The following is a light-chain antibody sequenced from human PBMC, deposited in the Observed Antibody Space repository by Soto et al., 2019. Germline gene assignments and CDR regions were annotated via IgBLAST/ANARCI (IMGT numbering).Light chain of an antibody. Sequence: EIVLTQSPGTLSLSPGERATLSCRASQSVTNNQFAWFRQKPGQAPRLLIYGASTRATGIPDRFSGSGSGTDFTLTISRLEPEDFAVYYCQQYSSSPSITFGQGTRLEIK. V-gene: IGKV3-20*01. J-gene: IGKJ5*01. CDR3: QQYSSSPSIT. CDR1: QSVTNNQ. CDR2: GAS.